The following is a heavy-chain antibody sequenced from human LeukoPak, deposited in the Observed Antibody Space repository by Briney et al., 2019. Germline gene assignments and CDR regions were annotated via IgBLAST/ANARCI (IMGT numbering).Heavy chain of an antibody. D-gene: IGHD3-9*01. CDR3: ARESRGYDILTGKYHRGYYSYYMDV. V-gene: IGHV3-7*01. CDR2: IKQDGSEK. Sequence: LAGGSLRLSCAASGFTFSSYWMSWVRQAPGKGLEWVANIKQDGSEKYYVDSVKGRFTISRDNAKNSLYLQMNSLRAEDTAVYYCARESRGYDILTGKYHRGYYSYYMDVWGKGTTVTVSS. CDR1: GFTFSSYW. J-gene: IGHJ6*03.